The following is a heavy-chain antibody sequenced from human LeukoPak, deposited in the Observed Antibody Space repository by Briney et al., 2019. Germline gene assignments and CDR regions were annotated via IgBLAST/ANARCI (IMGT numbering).Heavy chain of an antibody. CDR2: ISTSSIYI. CDR3: ARTSRDDY. J-gene: IGHJ4*02. Sequence: GGSLRLSCAASGFTFSSYNMNWVRQAPGKGLEWVSSISTSSIYIYYADSVKGRFTISRDNAKNSLYLQMNSLRAEDTAVYYCARTSRDDYWGQGTLVTVSS. CDR1: GFTFSSYN. V-gene: IGHV3-21*01.